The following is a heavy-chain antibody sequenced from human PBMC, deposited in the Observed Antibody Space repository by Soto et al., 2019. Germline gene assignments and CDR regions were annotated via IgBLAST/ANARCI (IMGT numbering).Heavy chain of an antibody. CDR3: ARIPGIAVSGTS. CDR2: INPNGGGT. Sequence: QEQLVQSGPEVKKPGASVKVSCTASGYTFTSYYIHWVRQAPGQGLEWVGIINPNGGGTSYAQKFQDRFTVTSDTYTSTVYMELSSLRSEDTAVYYCARIPGIAVSGTSWGQGTLVTVSS. D-gene: IGHD6-19*01. J-gene: IGHJ5*02. V-gene: IGHV1-46*01. CDR1: GYTFTSYY.